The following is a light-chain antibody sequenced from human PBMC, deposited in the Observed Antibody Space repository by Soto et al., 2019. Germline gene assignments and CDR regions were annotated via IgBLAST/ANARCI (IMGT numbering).Light chain of an antibody. J-gene: IGKJ1*01. CDR2: DAS. CDR3: QQYNTFSRT. CDR1: QSISSW. V-gene: IGKV1-5*01. Sequence: DIQMTQSPSTLSASVGDRVTITCRASQSISSWLAWYQQKPGKAPKLLIFDASSLQSGVPSRFSGSGSGTEFNLTISSLQPDDFATYYCQQYNTFSRTFGQGTQVEIK.